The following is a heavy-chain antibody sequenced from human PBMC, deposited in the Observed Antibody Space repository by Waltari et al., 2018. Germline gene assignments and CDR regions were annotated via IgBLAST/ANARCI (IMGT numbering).Heavy chain of an antibody. CDR3: ARVSKGIHFDY. CDR2: IKEDGTEE. CDR1: GFTFVNYW. J-gene: IGHJ4*02. Sequence: GGLVQPGGSLRLSCTASGFTFVNYWMSWVRQAPGKGLQWVAYIKEDGTEESYLDSLKGRFTISRDDAKNSLHLQMNSLRVEDTAIYYCARVSKGIHFDYWGQGTLVTVSS. V-gene: IGHV3-7*04.